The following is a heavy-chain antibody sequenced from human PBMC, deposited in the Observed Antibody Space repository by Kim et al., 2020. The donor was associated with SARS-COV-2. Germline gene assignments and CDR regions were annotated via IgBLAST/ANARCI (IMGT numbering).Heavy chain of an antibody. V-gene: IGHV1-3*01. J-gene: IGHJ6*02. CDR2: INAGNGNT. D-gene: IGHD1-1*01. CDR3: ARDRTGTTNWGTYYYYGMDV. CDR1: GYTFTSYA. Sequence: ASVKVSCKASGYTFTSYAMHWVRQAPGQRLEWMGWINAGNGNTKYSQKFQGRVTITRDTSASTAYMELSSLRSEDTAVYYCARDRTGTTNWGTYYYYGMDVWGQGTTVTVSS.